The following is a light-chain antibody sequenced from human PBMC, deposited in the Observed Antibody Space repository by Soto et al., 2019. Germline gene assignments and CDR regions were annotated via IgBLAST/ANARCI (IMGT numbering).Light chain of an antibody. J-gene: IGKJ2*01. V-gene: IGKV1-27*01. CDR3: QKYNSAPNT. CDR2: AAS. Sequence: DIQMTQSPSSLSASVGDRVTITCRASQGLSNYLAWYQQKPGKVPKLRIYAASTLQSGVPSRFSGSGSGTDFTLTISSLQPEDVATYYCQKYNSAPNTFGQGTKLEIK. CDR1: QGLSNY.